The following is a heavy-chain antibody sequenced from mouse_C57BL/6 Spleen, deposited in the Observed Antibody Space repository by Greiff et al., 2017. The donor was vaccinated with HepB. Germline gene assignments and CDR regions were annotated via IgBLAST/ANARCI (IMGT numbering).Heavy chain of an antibody. CDR1: GYTFTSYW. CDR3: ARGGLYYDYDWFAD. V-gene: IGHV1-52*01. D-gene: IGHD2-4*01. Sequence: QVQLQQPGAELVRPGSSVKLSCKASGYTFTSYWMHWVKQRPIQGLEWIGNIDPSDSETHYNQKFKDKATLTVDKSSSTAYMQLSSLTTEDSAVYYCARGGLYYDYDWFADWGQGTLVTVSA. J-gene: IGHJ3*01. CDR2: IDPSDSET.